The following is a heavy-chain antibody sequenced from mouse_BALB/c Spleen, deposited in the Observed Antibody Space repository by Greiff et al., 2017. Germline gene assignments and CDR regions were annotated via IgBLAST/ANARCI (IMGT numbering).Heavy chain of an antibody. J-gene: IGHJ4*01. CDR1: GYAFSSYW. D-gene: IGHD1-1*01. CDR2: IYPGDGAT. CDR3: ARWYYGSSSYYYAMDY. Sequence: VELMESGAELVRPGSSVKISCKASGYAFSSYWMNWVKQRPGQGLEWIGQIYPGDGATNYNGKFKGKATLTADKSSSTAYMQLSSLTSEDSAVYFGARWYYGSSSYYYAMDYWGQGTSVTVSS. V-gene: IGHV1-80*01.